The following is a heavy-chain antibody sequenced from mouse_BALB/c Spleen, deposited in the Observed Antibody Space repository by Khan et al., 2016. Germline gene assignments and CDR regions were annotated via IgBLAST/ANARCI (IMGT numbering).Heavy chain of an antibody. D-gene: IGHD1-1*01. CDR2: INPYNDGS. CDR3: ARKNYYVSSFYWYFDV. V-gene: IGHV1S136*01. J-gene: IGHJ1*01. Sequence: VQLQQSGPELVKPGASVKMSCKASGYTFTSYIMHWVKQKPGQGLEWIGYINPYNDGSKYNEKFKGKATLPSDKSSSTAYMELSSLTSEDSAVYYCARKNYYVSSFYWYFDVWGAGTTVTVSS. CDR1: GYTFTSYI.